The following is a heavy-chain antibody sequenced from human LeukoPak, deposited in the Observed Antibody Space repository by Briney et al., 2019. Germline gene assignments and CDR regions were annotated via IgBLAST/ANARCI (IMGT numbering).Heavy chain of an antibody. D-gene: IGHD1-26*01. J-gene: IGHJ5*02. CDR3: ARDTGHSGSYLPPENWFDP. Sequence: ASVKVSCKASGYTFTSYGISWVRQAPGQGLEWMGWISAYNGNTNYAQKLQGRVTMTADTSTSTAYMELRSLRSDDTAVYYCARDTGHSGSYLPPENWFDPWGQGTLVTVSS. V-gene: IGHV1-18*01. CDR2: ISAYNGNT. CDR1: GYTFTSYG.